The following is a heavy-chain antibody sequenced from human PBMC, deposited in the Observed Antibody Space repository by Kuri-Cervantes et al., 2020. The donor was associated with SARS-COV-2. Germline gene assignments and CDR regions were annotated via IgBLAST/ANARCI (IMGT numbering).Heavy chain of an antibody. D-gene: IGHD3-10*01. CDR3: TTVSGLLWFGDLLYHFDY. V-gene: IGHV3-15*01. CDR1: GFTFSNAW. J-gene: IGHJ4*02. Sequence: LSLTCAASGFTFSNAWMSWVRQAPGKGLEWVGRIKSKTDGGATDYAAPVKGRFTFSRDDSKNTLFLQMNSLKTEDTAVYYCTTVSGLLWFGDLLYHFDYWGQGTLVTVSS. CDR2: IKSKTDGGAT.